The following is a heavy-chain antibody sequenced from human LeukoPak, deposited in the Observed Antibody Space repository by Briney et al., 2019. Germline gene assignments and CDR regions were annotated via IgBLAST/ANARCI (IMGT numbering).Heavy chain of an antibody. CDR3: ARAPIGSHLDY. V-gene: IGHV4-4*07. D-gene: IGHD1-26*01. J-gene: IGHJ4*02. Sequence: SETLSLTCTVSGDSVSSYYWSWIRQPARKGLEWIGRIYTSGGTNYNPSLTSRVTISLDTSRNQFSLKVTSLTAADTAVYYCARAPIGSHLDYWGPGTLVTVSS. CDR2: IYTSGGT. CDR1: GDSVSSYY.